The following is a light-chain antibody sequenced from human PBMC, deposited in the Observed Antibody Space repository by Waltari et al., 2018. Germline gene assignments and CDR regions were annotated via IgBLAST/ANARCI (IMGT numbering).Light chain of an antibody. CDR2: EDT. Sequence: QSVLTQPPSVSAAPAQLVPLPCSRGRSTIGNHYVSWYRQFPGTATKLLIYEDTERPSGIAGRCSGSKSGTSATLDITGLQAGDEADYYCGTWDSSLSGAVFGGGTHLTVL. CDR3: GTWDSSLSGAV. J-gene: IGLJ7*01. V-gene: IGLV1-51*02. CDR1: RSTIGNHY.